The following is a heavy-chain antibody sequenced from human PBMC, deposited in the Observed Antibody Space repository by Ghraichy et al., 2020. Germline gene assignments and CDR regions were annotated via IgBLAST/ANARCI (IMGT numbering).Heavy chain of an antibody. V-gene: IGHV4-59*01. CDR2: IYYSGST. Sequence: SETLSLTCTVSGGSISSYYWSWIRQPPGKGLEWIGYIYYSGSTNYNPSLKSRVTISVDTSKNQFSLKLSSVTAADTAVYYCARGDYDFLYYGMDVWGQGTTVTVSS. CDR1: GGSISSYY. CDR3: ARGDYDFLYYGMDV. J-gene: IGHJ6*02. D-gene: IGHD3-3*01.